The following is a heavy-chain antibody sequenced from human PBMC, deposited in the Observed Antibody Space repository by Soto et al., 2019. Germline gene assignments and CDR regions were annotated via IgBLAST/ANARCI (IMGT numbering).Heavy chain of an antibody. CDR2: ISYDGSNK. CDR3: AGVTHADY. CDR1: GFTFSSYS. J-gene: IGHJ4*02. Sequence: QVQLVESGGGVVQPGRSLRLSCAASGFTFSSYSMHWVRQAPGKGLEWVAVISYDGSNKYYADSVKGRFTISRDNSKNTLYLQMNSLRAEDTAVYYCAGVTHADYWGQGTLVTVSS. D-gene: IGHD2-8*01. V-gene: IGHV3-30*03.